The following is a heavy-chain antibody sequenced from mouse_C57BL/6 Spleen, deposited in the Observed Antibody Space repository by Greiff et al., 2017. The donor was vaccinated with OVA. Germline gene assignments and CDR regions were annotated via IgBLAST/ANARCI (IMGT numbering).Heavy chain of an antibody. CDR3: ARTLTGTGDYFDY. D-gene: IGHD4-1*01. CDR2: IDPSDSYT. Sequence: KESCKASGYTFTSYWMHWVKQRPGQGLEWIGEIDPSDSYTNYNQKFKGKSTLTVDKSSSTAYMQLSSLTSEDSAVYYCARTLTGTGDYFDYWGQGTTLTVSS. CDR1: GYTFTSYW. V-gene: IGHV1-69*01. J-gene: IGHJ2*01.